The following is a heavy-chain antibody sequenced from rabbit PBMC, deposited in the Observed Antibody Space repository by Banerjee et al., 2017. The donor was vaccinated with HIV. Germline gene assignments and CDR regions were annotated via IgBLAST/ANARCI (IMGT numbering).Heavy chain of an antibody. J-gene: IGHJ6*01. Sequence: QQQLEESGGDLVKPEGSLTLTCTASGLSFSSSYYMCWVRQAPGKGLEWIGCIYTGDGSTDYASWVNGRFTISRSTSLNTVDLKMTSLTAADTATYFCARSNTYYGMDLWGPGTLVTVS. CDR2: IYTGDGST. CDR3: ARSNTYYGMDL. CDR1: GLSFSSSYY. V-gene: IGHV1S43*01.